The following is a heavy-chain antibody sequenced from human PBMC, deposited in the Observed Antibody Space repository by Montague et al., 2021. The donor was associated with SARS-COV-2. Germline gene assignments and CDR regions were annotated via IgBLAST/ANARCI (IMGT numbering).Heavy chain of an antibody. CDR2: FYYSGNT. CDR1: GGSVRSSNDC. V-gene: IGHV4-39*01. Sequence: SETLSLTCTVSGGSVRSSNDCWGWIRQPPGKGLDWIANFYYSGNTYYNPSLKSQVTISVDTSNNQFSLKLSSVTAADTAVYYCARGPKMYGELADYWGQGTLVTVSS. J-gene: IGHJ4*02. CDR3: ARGPKMYGELADY. D-gene: IGHD4-17*01.